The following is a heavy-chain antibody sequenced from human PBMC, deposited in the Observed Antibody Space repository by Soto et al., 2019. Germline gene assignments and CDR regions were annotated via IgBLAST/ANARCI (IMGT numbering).Heavy chain of an antibody. Sequence: QVQLVQSGAEVKKPGSSMKVSCKASGGTFSDFAFSWVRQAPGQGPEWMGGIMHIFGRPDDAQKFRDRVPSTADESTSTVFVELRSLTAEDTAVYYCATWLRMAGIGNYYYGMDVWGQGTTVTVSS. J-gene: IGHJ6*02. D-gene: IGHD6-19*01. CDR3: ATWLRMAGIGNYYYGMDV. V-gene: IGHV1-69*12. CDR1: GGTFSDFA. CDR2: IMHIFGRP.